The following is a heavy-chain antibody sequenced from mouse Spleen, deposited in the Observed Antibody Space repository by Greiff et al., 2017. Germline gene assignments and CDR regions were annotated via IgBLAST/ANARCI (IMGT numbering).Heavy chain of an antibody. Sequence: QVQLKQPGAELVKPGASVKLSCKASGYTFTSYWMQWVKQRPGQGLEWIGEIDPSDSYTNYNQKFKGKATLTVDTSSSTAYMQLSSLTSEDSAVYYCARGKNRYERDYYAMDYWGQGTSVTVSS. CDR3: ARGKNRYERDYYAMDY. J-gene: IGHJ4*01. CDR2: IDPSDSYT. D-gene: IGHD2-14*01. CDR1: GYTFTSYW. V-gene: IGHV1-50*01.